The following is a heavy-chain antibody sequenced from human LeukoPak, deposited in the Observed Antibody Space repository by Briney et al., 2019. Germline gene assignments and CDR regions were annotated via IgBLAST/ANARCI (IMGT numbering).Heavy chain of an antibody. CDR1: GGSISSGDYY. CDR2: IYYSGST. CDR3: ARGGGYYDILTGYSPYYYYYMDV. V-gene: IGHV4-30-4*08. Sequence: SQTLSLTCTVSGGSISSGDYYWSWIRQPPGKGLEWIGYIYYSGSTYYNPSLKSRVTISVDTSKNQFSLELSSVTAADTAVYYCARGGGYYDILTGYSPYYYYYMDVWGKGTTVTVSS. D-gene: IGHD3-9*01. J-gene: IGHJ6*03.